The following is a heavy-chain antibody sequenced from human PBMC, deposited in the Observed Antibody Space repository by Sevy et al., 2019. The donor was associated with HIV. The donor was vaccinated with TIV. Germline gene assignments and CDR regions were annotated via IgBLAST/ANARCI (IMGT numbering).Heavy chain of an antibody. V-gene: IGHV1-46*03. D-gene: IGHD6-6*01. CDR3: ANQIEAARLPFDY. CDR2: INPSGGST. Sequence: ASVQVSCQASGYSFTNYYMHWVRQAPGQGLEWMGIINPSGGSTYYAQHFQGRVTLTRDTSTSTVYMELSSLRAEDTAVYYCANQIEAARLPFDYWGQGTLVTVSS. J-gene: IGHJ4*02. CDR1: GYSFTNYY.